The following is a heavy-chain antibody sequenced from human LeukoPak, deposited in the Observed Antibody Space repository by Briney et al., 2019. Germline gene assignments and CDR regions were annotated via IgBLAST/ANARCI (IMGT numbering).Heavy chain of an antibody. CDR2: INAGNGNT. Sequence: GSSVKVSCKASGGTFRSYAISWVGQAPGQRREWMGWINAGNGNTKYSQKFQGRVTITRDTSASTAYMELSSLRSEDTAVYYCAKGGLSSDYWGQGTLVTVSS. CDR3: AKGGLSSDY. D-gene: IGHD5-12*01. J-gene: IGHJ4*02. V-gene: IGHV1-3*01. CDR1: GGTFRSYA.